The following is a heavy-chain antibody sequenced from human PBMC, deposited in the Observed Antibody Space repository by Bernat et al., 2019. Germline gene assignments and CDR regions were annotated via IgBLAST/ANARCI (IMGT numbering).Heavy chain of an antibody. D-gene: IGHD3-10*01. CDR3: ARDQVAMVRGADYGWFDP. V-gene: IGHV3-30-3*01. CDR2: ISSDGSQI. Sequence: QVQLVESGGGVVQPGRSLRLSCAASGFTFSSYAMHWVRQAPGKGLEWVTIISSDGSQIYYADSVRGRFITSRDNSKNILYLQMNSLTAEDTAMYYCARDQVAMVRGADYGWFDPWGQGTLVTVSS. CDR1: GFTFSSYA. J-gene: IGHJ5*02.